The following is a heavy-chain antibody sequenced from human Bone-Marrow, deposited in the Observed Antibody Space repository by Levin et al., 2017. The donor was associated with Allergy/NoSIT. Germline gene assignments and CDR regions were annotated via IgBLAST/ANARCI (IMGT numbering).Heavy chain of an antibody. J-gene: IGHJ4*02. V-gene: IGHV3-33*01. D-gene: IGHD3-10*01. CDR1: GFTFSSFG. CDR2: IWYDGSYQ. CDR3: ARERGHKGYFDS. Sequence: GESLKISCAASGFTFSSFGMHWVRQAPGKGLEWVAIIWYDGSYQYYVDSVKGRFTISRDNSKNTLYLQMNSLTAEDTAVYYCARERGHKGYFDSWGQGTLVTVSS.